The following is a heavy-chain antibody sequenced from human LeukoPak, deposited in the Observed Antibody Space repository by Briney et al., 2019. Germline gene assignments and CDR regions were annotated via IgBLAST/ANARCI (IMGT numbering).Heavy chain of an antibody. J-gene: IGHJ3*02. CDR1: GFTFDDYS. V-gene: IGHV3-43*01. D-gene: IGHD1-14*01. CDR3: GKGPRRCTGCDGFDI. CDR2: ISWDDNTE. Sequence: GGSLRLSCAASGFTFDDYSMHWVRQVPGKGLEWVSIISWDDNTEYYADSVKGRFTISRDNSKTSLYLQMNSLRTEDTALYYCGKGPRRCTGCDGFDILGQGTMVTVSS.